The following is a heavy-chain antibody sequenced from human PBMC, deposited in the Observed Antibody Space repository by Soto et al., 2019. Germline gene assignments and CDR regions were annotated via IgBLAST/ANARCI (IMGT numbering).Heavy chain of an antibody. Sequence: QVQLQESGPGLVKPSETLSLTCSVSNGSISNYYWSWIRQSPGRGLEWIGYIYYRGSTNYNPSLKSRVTISVDTSKSQFSLRLRSVTAADTAVYYCARQLPDRVLWDYWGQGTLVTVSS. CDR3: ARQLPDRVLWDY. D-gene: IGHD3-10*02. J-gene: IGHJ4*02. CDR1: NGSISNYY. V-gene: IGHV4-59*01. CDR2: IYYRGST.